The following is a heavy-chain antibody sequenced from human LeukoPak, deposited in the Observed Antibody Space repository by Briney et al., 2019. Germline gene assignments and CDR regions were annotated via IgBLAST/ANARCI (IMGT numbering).Heavy chain of an antibody. Sequence: SQTPSLTCAISGDSVSSNSVTWNWIRQSPSRGLEWLGRTYYRSTWYNDYAVSVRGRITVNPDTSKNQFSLHLNSVSPEDTAVYYCARRLTQYDCFDPWGQGILVTVSS. V-gene: IGHV6-1*01. J-gene: IGHJ5*02. CDR1: GDSVSSNSVT. D-gene: IGHD2-2*01. CDR3: ARRLTQYDCFDP. CDR2: TYYRSTWYN.